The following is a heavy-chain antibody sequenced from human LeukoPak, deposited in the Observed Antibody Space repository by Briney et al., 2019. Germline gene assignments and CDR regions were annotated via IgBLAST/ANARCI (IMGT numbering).Heavy chain of an antibody. CDR2: MYYSGNT. Sequence: SETLSLTCTVSGGSFSSSSYYWGWIRQPPGKGLEWIGSMYYSGNTYYSPSVKSRLTMAVDTSKNQFSLKLTSATAADTAVYYCARGKRYYYGSGSYPYFDYWGQGTLVTVSS. D-gene: IGHD3-10*01. CDR3: ARGKRYYYGSGSYPYFDY. CDR1: GGSFSSSSYY. V-gene: IGHV4-39*01. J-gene: IGHJ4*02.